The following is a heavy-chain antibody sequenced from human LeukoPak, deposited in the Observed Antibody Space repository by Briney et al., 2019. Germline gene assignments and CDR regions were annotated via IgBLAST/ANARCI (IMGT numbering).Heavy chain of an antibody. CDR2: IYTSGST. Sequence: PSETLSLTCTVSGGSISSGSYYWSWIRQPAGKGLEWIGRIYTSGSTNYNPSLKSRVTISVDTSKNQFSLKLSSVTAADTAVYYCARRAHCSSTSCHYYYYYYMDVWGKGTTVTVSS. D-gene: IGHD2-2*01. V-gene: IGHV4-61*02. CDR3: ARRAHCSSTSCHYYYYYYMDV. J-gene: IGHJ6*03. CDR1: GGSISSGSYY.